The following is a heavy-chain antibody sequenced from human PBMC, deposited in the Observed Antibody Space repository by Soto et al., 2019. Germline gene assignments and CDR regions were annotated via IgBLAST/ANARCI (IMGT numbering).Heavy chain of an antibody. CDR1: GGSISSGGYY. CDR2: IYYSGST. V-gene: IGHV4-31*03. J-gene: IGHJ6*02. Sequence: QVQLQESGPGLVKPSQTLSLTCTVSGGSISSGGYYWSWIRQHPGKGLEWIGYIYYSGSTYYNPALQSRVTISVDTSKNQFSLKLSSVTAADTAVYYCARYPDYYYGMDVWGQGTTVTVSS. CDR3: ARYPDYYYGMDV.